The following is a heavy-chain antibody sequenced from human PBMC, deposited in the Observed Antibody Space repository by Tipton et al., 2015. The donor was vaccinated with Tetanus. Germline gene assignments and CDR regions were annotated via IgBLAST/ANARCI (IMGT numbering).Heavy chain of an antibody. V-gene: IGHV4-31*03. CDR2: IYYTVRT. D-gene: IGHD1-26*01. CDR3: ASGLPREPLYLDY. Sequence: TLSLTCTVSGASINAGGYLWTWVRQHPGKGLEWIGNIYYTVRTSYTPSLNSRVTISVDTSKNQFSLRRTSVTAADTDVYYCASGLPREPLYLDYWGQGKQVTVSS. CDR1: GASINAGGYL. J-gene: IGHJ4*02.